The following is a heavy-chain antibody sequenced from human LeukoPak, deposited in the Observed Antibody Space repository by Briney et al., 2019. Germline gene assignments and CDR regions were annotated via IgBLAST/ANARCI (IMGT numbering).Heavy chain of an antibody. V-gene: IGHV3-74*01. CDR3: ARSPYGGYGDN. Sequence: GESLRLSCAASGFTFGSYWMHWVRQPPGKGLVWVSRINSDGGSTTYADPVKGRFTISRDNARNTLYLQMNSLRAEDTAVYYCARSPYGGYGDNWGQGTLVTVSS. CDR1: GFTFGSYW. J-gene: IGHJ4*02. CDR2: INSDGGST. D-gene: IGHD4-17*01.